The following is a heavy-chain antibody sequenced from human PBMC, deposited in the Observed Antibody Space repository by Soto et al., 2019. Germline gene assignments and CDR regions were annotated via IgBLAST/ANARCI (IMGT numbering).Heavy chain of an antibody. Sequence: SETLSLTCTVSGGSVSSGSYYWSWIRQPPGKGLEWIGYIYYSGSTNYNPSLKSRVTISVDTSKNQFSLKLSSVTAADTAVYYCARAEYYVFWSGYYSAYYSDYWGQGTLVTVSS. CDR1: GGSVSSGSYY. V-gene: IGHV4-61*01. CDR2: IYYSGST. D-gene: IGHD3-3*01. CDR3: ARAEYYVFWSGYYSAYYSDY. J-gene: IGHJ4*02.